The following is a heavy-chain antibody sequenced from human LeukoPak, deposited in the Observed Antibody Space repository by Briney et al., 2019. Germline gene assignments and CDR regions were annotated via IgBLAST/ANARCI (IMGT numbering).Heavy chain of an antibody. J-gene: IGHJ4*02. CDR2: IIPIFGTA. D-gene: IGHD3-22*01. CDR3: ARDLHYYDSSGFDY. V-gene: IGHV1-69*06. CDR1: GGTFSSYA. Sequence: ASVKVSCKASGGTFSSYAISWVRQAPGQGLEWMGGIIPIFGTANYAQKFQGRVTITADKSTSTAYMELSSLRSEDTAVYYCARDLHYYDSSGFDYWGQGTLVTVSS.